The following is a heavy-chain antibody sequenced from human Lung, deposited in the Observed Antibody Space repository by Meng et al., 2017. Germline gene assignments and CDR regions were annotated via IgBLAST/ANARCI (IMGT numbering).Heavy chain of an antibody. D-gene: IGHD2-15*01. Sequence: DVQLVESGGGLVKPGGSLRLACAASGFTFSSYSMNWFRQAPGKGLEWVSSISSSSAYADSVKGRFTISRDNAKNSLYLQMNSLRAEDTAVYYCARGRVVVAATPSDYWGQGTLVTVSS. CDR2: ISSSSA. J-gene: IGHJ4*02. CDR3: ARGRVVVAATPSDY. CDR1: GFTFSSYS. V-gene: IGHV3-21*01.